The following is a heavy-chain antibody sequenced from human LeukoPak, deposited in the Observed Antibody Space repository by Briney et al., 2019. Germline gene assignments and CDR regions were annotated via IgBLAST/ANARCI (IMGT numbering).Heavy chain of an antibody. CDR2: ITGTHYTT. V-gene: IGHV3-23*01. CDR3: TKDPNGDYVGAFDP. CDR1: GFTLSSFA. Sequence: GGSLRLSRAASGFTLSSFAMTWVRQAPGKGLEWVSSITGTHYTTYNTDSVKGRFTISRGNSKNTLYLQMNSLRADDTAVYYCTKDPNGDYVGAFDPWGQGTLVTVSS. J-gene: IGHJ5*02. D-gene: IGHD4-17*01.